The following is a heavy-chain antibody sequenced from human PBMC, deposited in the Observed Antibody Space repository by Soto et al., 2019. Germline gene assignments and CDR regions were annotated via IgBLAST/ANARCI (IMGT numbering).Heavy chain of an antibody. CDR1: GYSFTSYW. CDR2: IDPSDSYT. CDR3: ARKRIVVVHAAIDYYGMDV. V-gene: IGHV5-10-1*01. D-gene: IGHD2-2*01. J-gene: IGHJ6*02. Sequence: GESLKISCKGSGYSFTSYWISWVRQMPGKGLEWMGRIDPSDSYTNYSPSFQGHVTISADKSISTAYLQWSSLKASDTAMYYCARKRIVVVHAAIDYYGMDVWGQGTTVTVSS.